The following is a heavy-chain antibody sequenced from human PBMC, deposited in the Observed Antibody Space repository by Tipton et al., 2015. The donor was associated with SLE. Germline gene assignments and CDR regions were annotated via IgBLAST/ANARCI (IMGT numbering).Heavy chain of an antibody. D-gene: IGHD3-22*01. J-gene: IGHJ5*02. Sequence: GSLRLSCAASGFTFSSYSMNWVRQAPGKGLEWVSYISSSGSTIYYADSVKGRFTISRDNAKNSLYLQMNSLRAEDTAVYYCARDHSSPAGSSWGQGTLVTVSS. CDR3: ARDHSSPAGSS. CDR2: ISSSGSTI. CDR1: GFTFSSYS. V-gene: IGHV3-48*04.